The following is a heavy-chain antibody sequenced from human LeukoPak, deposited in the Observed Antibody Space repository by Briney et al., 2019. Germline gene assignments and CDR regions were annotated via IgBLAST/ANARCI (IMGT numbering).Heavy chain of an antibody. CDR2: MKSKTDGGTT. CDR3: TTYSAYDSIDY. V-gene: IGHV3-15*01. CDR1: GFSFSGVW. Sequence: PGGSLRLSCAASGFSFSGVWMSWVRQAPGKGLEWVGRMKSKTDGGTTDYAAPVKGRITISRDDSKNTLYLQMNSLKTEDTAVYYCTTYSAYDSIDYWGQGTLVTVSS. J-gene: IGHJ4*02. D-gene: IGHD5-12*01.